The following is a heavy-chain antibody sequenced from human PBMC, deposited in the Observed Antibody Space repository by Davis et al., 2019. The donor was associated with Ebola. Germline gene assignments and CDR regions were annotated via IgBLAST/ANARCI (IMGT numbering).Heavy chain of an antibody. CDR2: IIPIFGTA. D-gene: IGHD2-2*02. J-gene: IGHJ6*03. Sequence: SVKVSCKASGGTFSSYAISWVRQAPGQGLELMGGIIPIFGTANYAQKFQGRVTITADESTSTAYMELSSLRSEDTAVYYWARGYKIRDNIVVVPAAIRDAVKALYYYYMDVWGKGTTVTVSS. CDR3: ARGYKIRDNIVVVPAAIRDAVKALYYYYMDV. CDR1: GGTFSSYA. V-gene: IGHV1-69*13.